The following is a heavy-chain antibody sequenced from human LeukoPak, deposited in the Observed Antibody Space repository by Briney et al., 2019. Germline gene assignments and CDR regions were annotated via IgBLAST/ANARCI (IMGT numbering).Heavy chain of an antibody. CDR3: AAVFGSGYYYYFDY. CDR1: GFTFTSSS. J-gene: IGHJ4*02. Sequence: SVKVSCKASGFTFTSSSMQWVRQARGQRLEWIGWIAVGSGNTNYAQKFQGRVTITRDMFTSTAYMELSSLRSEDTALYYCAAVFGSGYYYYFDYWGQGTLVTVSS. V-gene: IGHV1-58*02. CDR2: IAVGSGNT. D-gene: IGHD3-22*01.